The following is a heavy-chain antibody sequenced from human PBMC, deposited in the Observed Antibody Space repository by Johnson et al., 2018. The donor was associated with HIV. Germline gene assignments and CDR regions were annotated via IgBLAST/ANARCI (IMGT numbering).Heavy chain of an antibody. CDR1: GFTFSNYA. CDR3: EGYCSGGACYSGVSAFDV. J-gene: IGHJ3*01. V-gene: IGHV3-23*04. D-gene: IGHD2-15*01. CDR2: IGYSASDT. Sequence: VQLVESGGGLVQPGGSLRLSCAASGFTFSNYAMNWVRQPPGKGLEWVSSIGYSASDTYYADSVKGPFTISKDNSNNRLYLQMNSLRAEDTAIYYCEGYCSGGACYSGVSAFDVWGHGTMVTVSS.